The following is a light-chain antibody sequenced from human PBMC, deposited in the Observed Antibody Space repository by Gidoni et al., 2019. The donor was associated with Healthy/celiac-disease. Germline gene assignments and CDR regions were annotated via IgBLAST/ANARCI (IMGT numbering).Light chain of an antibody. V-gene: IGKV4-1*01. CDR3: QQYYSTPLT. CDR2: WAS. CDR1: QSVLYSPNNKNY. J-gene: IGKJ4*01. Sequence: IVMSQSLDSLPVSLAERATINCKSSQSVLYSPNNKNYLAWYQQKPGQPPKLLIDWASTRESGVPDRFSGSGSGTDFTLTISRLQAEDVAVYYCQQYYSTPLTFGGGTKVEIK.